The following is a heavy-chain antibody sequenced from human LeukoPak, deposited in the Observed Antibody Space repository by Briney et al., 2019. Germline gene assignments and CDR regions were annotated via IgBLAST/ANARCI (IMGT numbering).Heavy chain of an antibody. CDR3: ASLRGFDYYGSGSYLCD. Sequence: PPETLSLTCTVSGYSISSGYYWGWIRQPPGKGLEWIGSIYHSGSTYYNPSLKSRVTISVDTSKNQFSLKLSSVTAADTAVYYCASLRGFDYYGSGSYLCDWGQGTLVTVSS. CDR2: IYHSGST. CDR1: GYSISSGYY. V-gene: IGHV4-38-2*02. J-gene: IGHJ4*02. D-gene: IGHD3-10*01.